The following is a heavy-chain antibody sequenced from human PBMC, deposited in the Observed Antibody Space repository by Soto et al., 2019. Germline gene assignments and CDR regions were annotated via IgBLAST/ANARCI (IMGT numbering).Heavy chain of an antibody. Sequence: QVQLVQSGAEVKKPGSSVKVSCKASGGTFSCYAISWVRQAPGQGLEWMGGIIPIFGTANYAQKFQGRVTIXXDXSKXTAYMERSSLRSEDTAVYYCASPHMSSSPKAGMDVWGQVTTVTVSS. J-gene: IGHJ6*02. CDR2: IIPIFGTA. V-gene: IGHV1-69*12. CDR3: ASPHMSSSPKAGMDV. D-gene: IGHD6-6*01. CDR1: GGTFSCYA.